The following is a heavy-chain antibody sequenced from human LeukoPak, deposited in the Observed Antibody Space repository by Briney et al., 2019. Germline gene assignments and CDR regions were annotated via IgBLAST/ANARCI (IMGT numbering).Heavy chain of an antibody. CDR3: ARPGGSYPYYFDY. D-gene: IGHD1-26*01. Sequence: KPSETLSLTCTVSGGSISSSSYYWGWIRQPPGKGLEWIGSIYYSGSTYYNPSLKSRVTISVDTSKNQFSLKLSSVTAADTAVYYCARPGGSYPYYFDYWGQGTLVTVSS. CDR1: GGSISSSSYY. CDR2: IYYSGST. J-gene: IGHJ4*02. V-gene: IGHV4-39*01.